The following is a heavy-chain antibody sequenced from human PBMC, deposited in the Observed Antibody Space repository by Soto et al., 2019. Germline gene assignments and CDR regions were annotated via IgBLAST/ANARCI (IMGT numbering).Heavy chain of an antibody. CDR2: IIPIFGTA. CDR3: ASPGGEGYTAMSYYYGMDV. V-gene: IGHV1-69*01. Sequence: QVQLVQSGAEVKKPGSSVKVSCKASGGTFSSYAISWVRQAPGQGLEWMGGIIPIFGTANYAQKFQGRVTITADESTSTAYRELSILRSEDTAVYYCASPGGEGYTAMSYYYGMDVWGQGTTVTVSS. J-gene: IGHJ6*02. D-gene: IGHD5-18*01. CDR1: GGTFSSYA.